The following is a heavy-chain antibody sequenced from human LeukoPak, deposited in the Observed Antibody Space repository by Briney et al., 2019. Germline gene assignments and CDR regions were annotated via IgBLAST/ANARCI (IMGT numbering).Heavy chain of an antibody. CDR2: INPSGGST. V-gene: IGHV1-46*01. J-gene: IGHJ4*02. CDR1: GYTFTSYY. D-gene: IGHD2-21*02. CDR3: ARDLGCGGDCYSFDY. Sequence: KVSCKASGYTFTSYYMHWVRQAPGQGLEWMGIINPSGGSTSYAQKFQGRVTMTRDTSTSTVYMELSSLRSEDTAVYYCARDLGCGGDCYSFDYWGQGTLVTVSS.